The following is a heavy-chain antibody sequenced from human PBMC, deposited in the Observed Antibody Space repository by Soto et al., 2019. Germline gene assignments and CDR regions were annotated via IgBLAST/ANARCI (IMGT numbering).Heavy chain of an antibody. CDR3: ARYCNQSDCSYLYYFDY. CDR1: GDSVSNGMYY. V-gene: IGHV4-61*01. J-gene: IGHJ4*02. Sequence: PSETLSLTFTVSGDSVSNGMYYWSWIRQPPGKGRELIGNVYFTDTTIYSPSLKSRATMSVVTYKDQFPLKLTSVTAAETAVYYCARYCNQSDCSYLYYFDYWGLGTLVTVPS. D-gene: IGHD2-15*01. CDR2: VYFTDTT.